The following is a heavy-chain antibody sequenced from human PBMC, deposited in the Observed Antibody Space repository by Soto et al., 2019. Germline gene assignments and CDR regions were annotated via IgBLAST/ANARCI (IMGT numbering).Heavy chain of an antibody. CDR1: GFTFSSYW. V-gene: IGHV3-64*01. Sequence: GGSLRLSCAASGFTFSSYWMHWVRQAPGKGLVWVSRISSNGDTTYYANSVKGRFTISRDNSKNTLYLQMGSLRVEDMAVYYCARDGSMRYLDYWGQGALVTVSS. D-gene: IGHD1-1*01. J-gene: IGHJ4*02. CDR3: ARDGSMRYLDY. CDR2: ISSNGDTT.